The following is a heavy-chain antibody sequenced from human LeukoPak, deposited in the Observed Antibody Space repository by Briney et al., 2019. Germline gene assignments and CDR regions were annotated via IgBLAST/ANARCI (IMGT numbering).Heavy chain of an antibody. V-gene: IGHV3-30*04. CDR1: GFTFDDYA. D-gene: IGHD1-14*01. CDR3: ARDRQPITPYYYMDV. CDR2: ISYDGTNK. Sequence: PGGSLRLSCAVSGFTFDDYAMHWVRQAPGKGLEWVAVISYDGTNKYYADSVKGRFTISRDNSKNTLYLQMNSLRTEDTAVYYCARDRQPITPYYYMDVWGKGTRSPSP. J-gene: IGHJ6*03.